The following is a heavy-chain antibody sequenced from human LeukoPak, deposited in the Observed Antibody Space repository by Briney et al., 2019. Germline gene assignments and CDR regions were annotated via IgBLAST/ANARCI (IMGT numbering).Heavy chain of an antibody. D-gene: IGHD5-12*01. V-gene: IGHV3-48*04. Sequence: GGSLRLSCAAAGFTFSSYGMHWVRQAPGKGLEWVSYISSSGDTIYYADSVKGRFTISRDNAKTSLYLQMNSLRAEDTAVYYCARDRYSDLGWGQGTLVTVSS. CDR3: ARDRYSDLG. J-gene: IGHJ4*02. CDR2: ISSSGDTI. CDR1: GFTFSSYG.